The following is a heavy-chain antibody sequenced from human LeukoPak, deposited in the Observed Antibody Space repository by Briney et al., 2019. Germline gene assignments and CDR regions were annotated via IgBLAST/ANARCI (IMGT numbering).Heavy chain of an antibody. D-gene: IGHD3-10*01. CDR3: AKDLTMVRGVIITSALDY. CDR2: ISGSGGST. CDR1: GFTFSSYA. V-gene: IGHV3-23*01. Sequence: GGSLRLSCAASGFTFSSYAMSWVRQAPGKGLEWVSAISGSGGSTYYADSVKGRFTISRDNSKNTLYLQMNSLRAEDTAVYYCAKDLTMVRGVIITSALDYWGQGTTVTVSS. J-gene: IGHJ4*03.